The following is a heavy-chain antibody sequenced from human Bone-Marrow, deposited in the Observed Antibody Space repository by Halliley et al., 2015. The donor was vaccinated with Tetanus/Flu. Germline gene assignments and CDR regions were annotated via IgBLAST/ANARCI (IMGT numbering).Heavy chain of an antibody. CDR3: AKVPRGATVPYYFDS. CDR2: ISESGKRT. J-gene: IGHJ4*02. V-gene: IGHV3-23*01. D-gene: IGHD1-26*01. Sequence: VSAISESGKRTYEKDSMRGRFGISRDNSKSTLYLQMNRLSGEDTAVYYCAKVPRGATVPYYFDSWGQGTLVTVSS.